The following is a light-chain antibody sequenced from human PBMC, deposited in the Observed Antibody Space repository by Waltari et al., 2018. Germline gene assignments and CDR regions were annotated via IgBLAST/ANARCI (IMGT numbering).Light chain of an antibody. CDR2: GAS. V-gene: IGKV3-20*01. CDR3: QQYGSSPP. J-gene: IGKJ4*01. CDR1: QSVRSSY. Sequence: EIVLTQSPGTLSLSPGERATLSCRASQSVRSSYLAWYQQKPGQAPRLLIYGASSRATGIPDRFSGSGSGTDFTLTISRLEPEDFAVYYCQQYGSSPPFGGGTKVEIK.